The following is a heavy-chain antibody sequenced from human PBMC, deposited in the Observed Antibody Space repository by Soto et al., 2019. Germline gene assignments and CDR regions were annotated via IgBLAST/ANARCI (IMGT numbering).Heavy chain of an antibody. CDR3: VRSSIEPRIFMYPLDY. D-gene: IGHD6-6*01. CDR1: GGSFSGNY. J-gene: IGHJ4*02. CDR2: IDHSGSA. V-gene: IGHV4-34*01. Sequence: SETLSLTCAVYGGSFSGNYWSWIRQAPGKGLGWIGEIDHSGSANYNPSLKSRVTISVDTSKNQFSLKVSSVTAADTAVYFCVRSSIEPRIFMYPLDYWGLGTLVTVSS.